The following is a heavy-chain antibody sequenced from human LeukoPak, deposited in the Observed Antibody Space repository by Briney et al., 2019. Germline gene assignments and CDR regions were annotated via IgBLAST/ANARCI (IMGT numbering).Heavy chain of an antibody. CDR2: ISYDGSNK. CDR1: GFTFSSYG. J-gene: IGHJ3*02. CDR3: ARQIIAVAGTHDAFDI. Sequence: GRSLRLSCAASGFTFSSYGMHWVRQAPGKGLEWVAVISYDGSNKYYADSVKGRFTISRDNSKNTLYLQMNSLRAEDTAVYYCARQIIAVAGTHDAFDIWGQGTMVTVSS. D-gene: IGHD6-19*01. V-gene: IGHV3-30*03.